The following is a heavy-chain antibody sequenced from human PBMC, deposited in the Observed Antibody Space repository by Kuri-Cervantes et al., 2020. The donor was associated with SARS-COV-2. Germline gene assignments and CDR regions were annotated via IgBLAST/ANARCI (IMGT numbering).Heavy chain of an antibody. V-gene: IGHV1-69*06. Sequence: SVKVSCKASGYTFTGYYMHWVRQAPGQGLEWMGGIIPIFGTANYAQRFQGRVAMTEDTSTDTAYMELSSLRSEDTAVYYCATIGFDPWGQGTLVTVSS. CDR3: ATIGFDP. J-gene: IGHJ5*02. CDR2: IIPIFGTA. CDR1: GYTFTGYY. D-gene: IGHD1/OR15-1a*01.